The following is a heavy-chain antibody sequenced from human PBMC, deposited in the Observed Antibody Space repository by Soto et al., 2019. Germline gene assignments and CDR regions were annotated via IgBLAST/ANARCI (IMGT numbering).Heavy chain of an antibody. CDR1: GFTFSSYG. CDR3: AKVQTTHFYYGMDV. D-gene: IGHD4-4*01. CDR2: ISYDGSNK. V-gene: IGHV3-30*18. Sequence: QVQLVASGGGVVQPGRSLRLSCAASGFTFSSYGMHWVRQAPGKGLEWVAVISYDGSNKYYADSVKGRFSISRDNSKNTLYLQMNSLRAEDTAVYYCAKVQTTHFYYGMDVWGPGTTVTVSS. J-gene: IGHJ6*02.